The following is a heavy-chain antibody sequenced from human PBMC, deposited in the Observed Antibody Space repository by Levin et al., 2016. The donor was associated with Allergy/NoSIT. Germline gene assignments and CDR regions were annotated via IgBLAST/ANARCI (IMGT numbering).Heavy chain of an antibody. D-gene: IGHD3-10*01. V-gene: IGHV3-9*01. CDR2: IYGNGDTK. J-gene: IGHJ6*02. CDR1: GFTFHDYA. CDR3: ATHVLVYFGIIGGMDV. Sequence: GGSLRLSCAASGFTFHDYALHWVRQAPGKGLEWVSGIYGNGDTKGYADSVKGRFTISRDNAKNSLFLQMNSLRAEDTAVYYCATHVLVYFGIIGGMDVWGQGTTVTVSS.